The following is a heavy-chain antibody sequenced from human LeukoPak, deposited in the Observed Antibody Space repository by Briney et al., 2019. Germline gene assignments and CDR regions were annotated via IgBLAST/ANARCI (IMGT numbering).Heavy chain of an antibody. D-gene: IGHD1-1*01. CDR3: ARDQDWNDRGGLDY. CDR2: ISYDGSDK. J-gene: IGHJ4*02. CDR1: GFTFSIYA. Sequence: GGSLRLSCAASGFTFSIYAMHWVRQAPGKGLEWVAVISYDGSDKYYADSVKGRFTISRDNSKNSLYLQMNSLRAEDTAVYYCARDQDWNDRGGLDYWGQGTLVIVSS. V-gene: IGHV3-30*04.